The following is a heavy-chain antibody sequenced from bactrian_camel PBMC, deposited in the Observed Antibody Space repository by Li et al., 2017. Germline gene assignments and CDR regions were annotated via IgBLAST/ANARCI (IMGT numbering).Heavy chain of an antibody. Sequence: VQLVESGGGVEHLGGSLRLSCAASGNTYSLNCLGWFRQTPGKEREQVAVFIYSFGRSTRYADSVKGRFTISQDATNTVHLQMNNLKAEDTAIYYCAADVGMMSGDCRPNYWGQGTQVTVS. V-gene: IGHV3S53*01. J-gene: IGHJ4*01. CDR3: AADVGMMSGDCRPNY. CDR1: GNTYSLNC. D-gene: IGHD7*01. CDR2: YSFGRST.